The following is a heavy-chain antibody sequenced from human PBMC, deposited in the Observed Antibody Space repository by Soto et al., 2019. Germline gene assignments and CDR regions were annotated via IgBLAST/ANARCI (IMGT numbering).Heavy chain of an antibody. CDR1: GFSLSTSGVG. J-gene: IGHJ1*01. Sequence: QITLKESGPTLVKPTQTLTLTCTFSGFSLSTSGVGVGWIRQPPGKALDWLALIYWNDDKRYSPSLKSRLTITKDTSKNQVVLTMTNMDPMDTATYYCAHGDPVYYDSSAYYRGTYFQHWGQGTLVTVSS. CDR3: AHGDPVYYDSSAYYRGTYFQH. D-gene: IGHD3-22*01. V-gene: IGHV2-5*01. CDR2: IYWNDDK.